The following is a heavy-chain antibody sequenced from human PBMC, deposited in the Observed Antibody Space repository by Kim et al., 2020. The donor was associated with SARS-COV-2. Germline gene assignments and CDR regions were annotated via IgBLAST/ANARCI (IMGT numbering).Heavy chain of an antibody. D-gene: IGHD3-16*01. CDR1: GYTFTSYY. J-gene: IGHJ2*01. CDR3: ARGRDYVVNVAYIHWSSDV. V-gene: IGHV1-18*01. Sequence: ASVKVSCKTSGYTFTSYYVNWVRQAPGQGLEWVGSISAYNGETNYAQNFEGRITMTTDISTSTGYMELRSLTSDDTAVYYCARGRDYVVNVAYIHWSSDVGGRGTQVTVSS. CDR2: ISAYNGET.